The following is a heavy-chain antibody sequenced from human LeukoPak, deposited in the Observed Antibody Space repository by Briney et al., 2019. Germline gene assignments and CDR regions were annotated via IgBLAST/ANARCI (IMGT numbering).Heavy chain of an antibody. J-gene: IGHJ6*02. CDR3: AKQHSTSERYYGLDV. CDR1: GVSVSSTSAA. V-gene: IGHV6-1*01. D-gene: IGHD1/OR15-1a*01. Sequence: SQTLSLTCAISGVSVSSTSAAWNRIRQSPSRGLEWLGRTYYRSKWYYDYAVSVKSRIIINPDTSRNQFSLQLNSLTPGDAAVYFCAKQHSTSERYYGLDVWGQGTTVTVSS. CDR2: TYYRSKWYY.